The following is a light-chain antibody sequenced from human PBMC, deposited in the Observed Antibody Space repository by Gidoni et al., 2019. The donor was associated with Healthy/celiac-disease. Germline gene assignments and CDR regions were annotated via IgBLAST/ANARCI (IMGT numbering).Light chain of an antibody. V-gene: IGKV1-39*01. Sequence: DSQMTQSPSYLSASVGDRVTITSRASQIISSYLNWYQQTPGKAPKLLIYAASSLQSGVPSRFSGSGSGTDFTLTSNSLQPEDFATYYCQQSYSTPLFTVGPGTKVDIK. J-gene: IGKJ3*01. CDR2: AAS. CDR1: QIISSY. CDR3: QQSYSTPLFT.